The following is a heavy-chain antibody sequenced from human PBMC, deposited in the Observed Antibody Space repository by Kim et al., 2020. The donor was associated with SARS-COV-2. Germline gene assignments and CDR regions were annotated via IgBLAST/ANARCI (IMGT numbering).Heavy chain of an antibody. V-gene: IGHV3-23*01. CDR1: GFPFSGFA. D-gene: IGHD1-1*01. J-gene: IGHJ3*02. CDR2: ISGNGRNT. Sequence: GGSLRLSCAASGFPFSGFAMAWVRQAPGKGLEWVSAISGNGRNTYYADFVKGRFTISRDNAKKTLFLQMNSLRAEDTALYYCARDPPGGTVKGGGAFHI. CDR3: ARDPPGGTVKGGGAFHI.